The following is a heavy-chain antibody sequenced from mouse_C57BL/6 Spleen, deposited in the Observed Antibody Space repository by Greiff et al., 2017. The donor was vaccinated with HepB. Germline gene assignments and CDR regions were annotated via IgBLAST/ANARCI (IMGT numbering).Heavy chain of an antibody. Sequence: QVQLQQSGPELVKPGASVKISCKASGYAFSSSWMNWVKQRPGKGLEWIGRIYPGDGDTNYNGKFKGKATLTADKSSSTAYMQLSSLTSEDSAVYFCAREDYGNYDAMDDWGQGTSVTVSS. J-gene: IGHJ4*01. CDR1: GYAFSSSW. V-gene: IGHV1-82*01. CDR3: AREDYGNYDAMDD. CDR2: IYPGDGDT. D-gene: IGHD2-1*01.